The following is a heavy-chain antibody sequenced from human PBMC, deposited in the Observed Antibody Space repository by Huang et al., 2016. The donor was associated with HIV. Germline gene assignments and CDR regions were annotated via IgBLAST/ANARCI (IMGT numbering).Heavy chain of an antibody. CDR3: AHGPGYYDSSGYHLSWFDP. Sequence: QITLKESGPTLVKPTQTLTLTCTFSGFSLSTSGVGVGWIRQPPGQALEWLALIYWNEDKRYSPALKSRLTIPKDTSKNQVVLTMTNMDPVDTATYYWAHGPGYYDSSGYHLSWFDPWGQGTLVTVSS. V-gene: IGHV2-5*01. CDR2: IYWNEDK. D-gene: IGHD3-22*01. CDR1: GFSLSTSGVG. J-gene: IGHJ5*02.